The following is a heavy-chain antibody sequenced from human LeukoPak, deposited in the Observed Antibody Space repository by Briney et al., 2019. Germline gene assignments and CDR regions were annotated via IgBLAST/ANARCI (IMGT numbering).Heavy chain of an antibody. Sequence: PGGSLRLSCAASGFTFSSYSMNWVRQAPGKGLEWVSSISSSSSYIYYADSVKGRFTISRDNAKNSLYLQMNSLRAEDTAVYYCARDWGVVPAASGGYDYWGQGTLVTVSS. J-gene: IGHJ4*02. D-gene: IGHD2-2*01. CDR2: ISSSSSYI. CDR1: GFTFSSYS. CDR3: ARDWGVVPAASGGYDY. V-gene: IGHV3-21*01.